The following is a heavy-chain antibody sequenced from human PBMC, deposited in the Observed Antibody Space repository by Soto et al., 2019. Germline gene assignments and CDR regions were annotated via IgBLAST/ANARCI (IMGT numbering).Heavy chain of an antibody. D-gene: IGHD3-10*01. V-gene: IGHV1-58*02. CDR3: ARVSGKINYYGSGSYGY. J-gene: IGHJ4*02. Sequence: SVNGSCNASGLTFTSSSMQWVRQARGQRLEWIGWIIACSGNTNYAQKLQGRVTMTTDTSTSTAYMELRSLRSDDTAVYYCARVSGKINYYGSGSYGYWGQGTLVTVSS. CDR1: GLTFTSSS. CDR2: IIACSGNT.